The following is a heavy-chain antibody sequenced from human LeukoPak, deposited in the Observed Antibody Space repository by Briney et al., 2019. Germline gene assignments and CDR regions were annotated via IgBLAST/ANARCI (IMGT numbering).Heavy chain of an antibody. D-gene: IGHD2-2*02. CDR3: AREGRYCSSTSCYTRLL. CDR2: TYYRSKWYN. J-gene: IGHJ4*02. V-gene: IGHV6-1*01. CDR1: GDSVSSNSAA. Sequence: SQTLSLTCAISGDSVSSNSAAWNWIRQSPSRGLEWLGRTYYRSKWYNDYAVSVKSRITINPDTSKNQFSLQLNSVTPEDTAVYYCAREGRYCSSTSCYTRLLWGQGTLVTVSS.